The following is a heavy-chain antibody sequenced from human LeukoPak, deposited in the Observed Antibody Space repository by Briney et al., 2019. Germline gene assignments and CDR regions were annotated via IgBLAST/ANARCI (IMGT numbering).Heavy chain of an antibody. J-gene: IGHJ4*02. D-gene: IGHD3-22*01. V-gene: IGHV4-30-2*02. CDR1: GGSISNGGYY. Sequence: SETLSLTCTVSGGSISNGGYYWSWIRQPPGKGLEWIGYIYHSGSTYYNPSLKSRVTISVDRSKNQFSLKLSSVTAADTAVYYCAATYYYDSSGYYPGFFVYWGQGTLVTVSS. CDR3: AATYYYDSSGYYPGFFVY. CDR2: IYHSGST.